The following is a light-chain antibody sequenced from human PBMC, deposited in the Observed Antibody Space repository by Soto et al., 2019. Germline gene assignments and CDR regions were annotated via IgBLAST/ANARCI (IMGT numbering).Light chain of an antibody. Sequence: QSALTQPASVSGSPGQAITISCTGTSSDVGGYTYVSWYQQHPGKAPKFIIYDVSNRPSGVSNRFSGSKSGNTASLTISGLQAEDVAYYYCSSYRARHTCPTLFGTGTMVTVL. CDR3: SSYRARHTCPTL. CDR2: DVS. J-gene: IGLJ1*01. V-gene: IGLV2-14*01. CDR1: SSDVGGYTY.